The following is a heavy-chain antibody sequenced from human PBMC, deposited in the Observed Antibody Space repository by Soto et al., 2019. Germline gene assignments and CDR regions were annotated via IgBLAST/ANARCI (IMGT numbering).Heavy chain of an antibody. CDR2: ISGNGGNT. J-gene: IGHJ6*02. Sequence: GGSLRLSCSGSGFTFSHHSLYWVRQAPGKGLRYVSTISGNGGNTHYAASVRGRFTISRDNSKNSLYLEMNSLRAEDTAVYYCARGEQWLVEGDYYYYYGMDVWGQGTTVTVSS. CDR1: GFTFSHHS. D-gene: IGHD6-19*01. V-gene: IGHV3-64*04. CDR3: ARGEQWLVEGDYYYYYGMDV.